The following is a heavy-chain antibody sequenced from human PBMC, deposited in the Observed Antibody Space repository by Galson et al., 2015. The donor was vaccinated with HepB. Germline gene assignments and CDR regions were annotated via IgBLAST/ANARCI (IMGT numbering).Heavy chain of an antibody. V-gene: IGHV3-33*01. CDR2: IWYDGSNK. CDR3: ARETRDGYNAYFQH. Sequence: SLRLSCAVSGFTFSSYGMYWVRQAPGKGLEWVAVIWYDGSNKYYADSVKGRFTISRDNSKNTLYLQMNSLRAEDTAVYYCARETRDGYNAYFQHWGQGTLVTVSS. CDR1: GFTFSSYG. J-gene: IGHJ1*01. D-gene: IGHD5-24*01.